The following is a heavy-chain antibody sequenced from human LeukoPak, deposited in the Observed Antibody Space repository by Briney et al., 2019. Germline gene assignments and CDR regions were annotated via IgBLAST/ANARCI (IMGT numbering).Heavy chain of an antibody. Sequence: ASVKVSCKASGYTFTSYDINWVRQATGQGLEWMGWMNPNSGNTGYAQKFQGRVTMTRNTSISTAYMELSSLRSEDTAVYYCARGHSSSWYEIYYCYGMDVWGQGTTVTVSS. J-gene: IGHJ6*02. D-gene: IGHD6-13*01. CDR2: MNPNSGNT. CDR1: GYTFTSYD. V-gene: IGHV1-8*01. CDR3: ARGHSSSWYEIYYCYGMDV.